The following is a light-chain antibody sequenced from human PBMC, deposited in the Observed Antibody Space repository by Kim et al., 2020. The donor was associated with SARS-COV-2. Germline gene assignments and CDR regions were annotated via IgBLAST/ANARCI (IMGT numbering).Light chain of an antibody. CDR3: SSSTSSSTF. V-gene: IGLV2-14*04. Sequence: PGQSFTISCTGTSNDFGGDHDVSWYQQHPGKAPKLMIYDVSKRPSGISDRFSGSKSGNTASLTISGLLPEDEADYYCSSSTSSSTFFGTGTKVTVL. CDR1: SNDFGGDHD. CDR2: DVS. J-gene: IGLJ6*01.